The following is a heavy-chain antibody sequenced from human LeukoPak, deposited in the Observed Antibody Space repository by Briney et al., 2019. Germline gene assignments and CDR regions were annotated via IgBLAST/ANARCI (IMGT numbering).Heavy chain of an antibody. D-gene: IGHD3-16*01. CDR3: VRATFIDYLVFYDP. V-gene: IGHV3-21*01. CDR1: GFTFSSYS. J-gene: IGHJ5*02. Sequence: GGSLRLSCASSGFTFSSYSKNWVRQAPGKGLEWVSSISSSSSYIYYADSVKGRFTISRDNAKNSLFLQMNSLRADDTAVYYCVRATFIDYLVFYDPGAQEIWVTVSS. CDR2: ISSSSSYI.